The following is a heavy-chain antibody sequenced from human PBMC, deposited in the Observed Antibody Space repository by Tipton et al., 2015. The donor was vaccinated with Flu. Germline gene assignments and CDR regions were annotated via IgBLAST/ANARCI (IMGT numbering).Heavy chain of an antibody. CDR1: GDSISTTIYY. Sequence: LRLSCTVSGDSISTTIYYWGWVRQPPGKGLEWIGSIYYSGTTYYNPSLKSRVTISVDSSKNEFSLTLASLTAADTAVYYCARDLWNDRRAYYYYGVDVWGERTTVTVSS. D-gene: IGHD1-1*01. J-gene: IGHJ6*04. V-gene: IGHV4-39*07. CDR3: ARDLWNDRRAYYYYGVDV. CDR2: IYYSGTT.